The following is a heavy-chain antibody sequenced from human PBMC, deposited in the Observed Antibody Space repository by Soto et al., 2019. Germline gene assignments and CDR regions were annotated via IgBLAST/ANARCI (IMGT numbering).Heavy chain of an antibody. CDR2: INPNSGGT. CDR3: ARERVVLYYYYYYGMDV. Sequence: ASVKVSCEASGYTFTGYYMHWVRQAPGQGLEWMGWINPNSGGTNYAQKFQGRVTMTRDTSISTAYMELSRLRSDDTAVYYCARERVVLYYYYYYGMDVWGQGTTVTVSS. V-gene: IGHV1-2*02. J-gene: IGHJ6*02. D-gene: IGHD2-15*01. CDR1: GYTFTGYY.